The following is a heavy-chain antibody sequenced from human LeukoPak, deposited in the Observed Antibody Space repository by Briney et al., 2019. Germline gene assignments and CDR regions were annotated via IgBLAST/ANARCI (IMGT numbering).Heavy chain of an antibody. D-gene: IGHD6-13*01. CDR1: GFTFSSYG. CDR2: IWYDGSNK. V-gene: IGHV3-33*01. J-gene: IGHJ4*01. Sequence: GGSLRLSCAASGFTFSSYGMHWVRQAPGKGLEWVAVIWYDGSNKYYADSVKGRFTISRDNSGNTLFFQLTNLRVEDTAVYYCARRGGSSWSSLDYWGHGTLVTVSS. CDR3: ARRGGSSWSSLDY.